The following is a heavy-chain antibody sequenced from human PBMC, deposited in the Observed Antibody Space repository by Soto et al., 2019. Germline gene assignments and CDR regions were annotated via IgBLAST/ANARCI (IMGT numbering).Heavy chain of an antibody. CDR1: TSPLDDHD. D-gene: IGHD6-13*01. CDR3: ARESSSSYWFDP. V-gene: IGHV4-34*01. J-gene: IGHJ5*02. CDR2: INHSGST. Sequence: PSETLRLTWSVSTSPLDDHDGTWIRQPPGKGLEWIGEINHSGSTNYNPSLKSRVTISVDTSKNQFSLKLSSVTAADTAVYYCARESSSSYWFDPWGQGTLVTVSS.